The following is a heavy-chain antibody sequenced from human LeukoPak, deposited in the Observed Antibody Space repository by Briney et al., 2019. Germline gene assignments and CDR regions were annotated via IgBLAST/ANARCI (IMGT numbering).Heavy chain of an antibody. J-gene: IGHJ5*02. CDR2: INPDSGGT. V-gene: IGHV1-2*02. CDR1: GYTFTGHY. Sequence: ASVKVSCKASGYTFTGHYMHWVRQAPGQGLEWMGWINPDSGGTDYAQKFRDRVTLTRDTSISTAYMEVSSLTSDDTAFYYCARYDITINWFDPWGQGTLVTVSS. CDR3: ARYDITINWFDP. D-gene: IGHD3-22*01.